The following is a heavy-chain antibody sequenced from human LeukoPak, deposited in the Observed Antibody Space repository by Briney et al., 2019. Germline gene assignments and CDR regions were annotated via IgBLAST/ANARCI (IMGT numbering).Heavy chain of an antibody. CDR3: AKDRYGGNSERAAGYYYYYGMDV. Sequence: GGSLRLSCAASGFTFSSYGMHWVRQAPGKGLEWVAVISCDGSNKHYADSVKGRFTISRDNSKNTLYLQMNSLRAEDTAVYYCAKDRYGGNSERAAGYYYYYGMDVWGQGTTVTVSS. D-gene: IGHD4-23*01. CDR1: GFTFSSYG. V-gene: IGHV3-30*18. J-gene: IGHJ6*02. CDR2: ISCDGSNK.